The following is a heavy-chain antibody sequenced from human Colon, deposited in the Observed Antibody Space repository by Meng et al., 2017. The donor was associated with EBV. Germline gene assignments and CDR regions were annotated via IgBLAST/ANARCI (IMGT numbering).Heavy chain of an antibody. CDR1: GTSMCTFNW. CDR2: IYHNGQT. CDR3: ARDGGVTHIP. Sequence: QVLLPESGARLVKPCGTLSLTCAVSGTSMCTFNWWSLIRQSPGEGLEWIGAIYHNGQTNYNPSLKSRVSMSVDESKNEFSLNLKSVTAADTAVYYCARDGGVTHIPWGQGVLVTVSS. J-gene: IGHJ5*02. V-gene: IGHV4-4*02. D-gene: IGHD2-8*02.